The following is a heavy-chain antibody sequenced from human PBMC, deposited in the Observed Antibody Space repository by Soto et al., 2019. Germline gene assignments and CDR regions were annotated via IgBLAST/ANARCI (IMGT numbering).Heavy chain of an antibody. D-gene: IGHD2-2*03. J-gene: IGHJ6*03. V-gene: IGHV5-51*01. CDR2: FYPGDSTS. CDR3: ARIIGYCRNNNCSWTFDS. CDR1: GYRFISYW. Sequence: PGESLKISCKTSGYRFISYWVAWVRQKPGKGLEWMGTFYPGDSTSTYSPSFQGQVTILVDKSISTAYLHLSSLKASDTAMYYCARIIGYCRNNNCSWTFDSWGKGTTVTVPS.